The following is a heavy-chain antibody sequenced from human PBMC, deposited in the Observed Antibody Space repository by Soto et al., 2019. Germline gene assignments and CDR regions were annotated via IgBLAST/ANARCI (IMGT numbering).Heavy chain of an antibody. J-gene: IGHJ4*02. CDR1: GDNISSNSAA. CDR3: ARSTGTGEIDY. Sequence: SQTLSLTCAISGDNISSNSAAWNWIRQSPSRGLEWLGRTYHRSRWHSDYADSMKSRININPDTSNHQFSLQLNSVSPDDTAVYYCARSTGTGEIDYWGQGTLVTVSS. D-gene: IGHD3-10*01. CDR2: TYHRSRWHS. V-gene: IGHV6-1*01.